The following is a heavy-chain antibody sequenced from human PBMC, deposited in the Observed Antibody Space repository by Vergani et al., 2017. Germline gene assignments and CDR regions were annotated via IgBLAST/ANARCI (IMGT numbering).Heavy chain of an antibody. D-gene: IGHD2-21*02. Sequence: QVQLVESAGGVVQPGGSLSLPCAASGCTFSNFGMHWIRQAPGKGLEWLVYIGKDGINTRYIDAVKGRFTVARDNSKDILYLQMDSLRSDDTALYYCDKYVRDSTDGLPDSWGPGTLVIVSS. V-gene: IGHV3-30*02. CDR1: GCTFSNFG. J-gene: IGHJ4*02. CDR2: IGKDGINT. CDR3: DKYVRDSTDGLPDS.